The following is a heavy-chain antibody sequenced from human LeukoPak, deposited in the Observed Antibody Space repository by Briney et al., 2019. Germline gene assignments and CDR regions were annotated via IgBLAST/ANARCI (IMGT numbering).Heavy chain of an antibody. D-gene: IGHD6-13*01. CDR2: MNPNSGNT. V-gene: IGHV1-8*01. Sequence: ASVKVSCKASGYTFTSYDINWVRQATGQGLEWMGWMNPNSGNTGYAQKFQGGVTMTRNTSISTAYMELSSLRSEDTAVYYCARGPYGGIAAAEYTDYWGQGTLVTVSS. J-gene: IGHJ4*02. CDR1: GYTFTSYD. CDR3: ARGPYGGIAAAEYTDY.